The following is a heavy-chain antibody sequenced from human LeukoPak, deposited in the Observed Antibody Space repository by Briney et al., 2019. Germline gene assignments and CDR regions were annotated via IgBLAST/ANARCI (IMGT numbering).Heavy chain of an antibody. CDR3: ARQVQLERLGFGKEGSAFDY. V-gene: IGHV3-7*01. CDR1: EFTFSSYW. Sequence: PGGSLRLSCAASEFTFSSYWMSWVRQAPGKGLEWVANIKQDGREKYYVDSVKGRFTISRDNAKNSLYLQMNSLRAEDTAVYYCARQVQLERLGFGKEGSAFDYWGQGTLVTVSS. CDR2: IKQDGREK. D-gene: IGHD1-1*01. J-gene: IGHJ4*02.